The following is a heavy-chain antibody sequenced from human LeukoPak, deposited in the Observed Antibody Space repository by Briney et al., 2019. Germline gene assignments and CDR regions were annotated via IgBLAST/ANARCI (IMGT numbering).Heavy chain of an antibody. J-gene: IGHJ4*02. CDR3: ARDNYYDSSGYPYFDY. V-gene: IGHV1-46*01. Sequence: ASVTVSCKASGYTFTDYYMHWVRQAPGQGLEWMGIINPSGGSTSYAQKFQGRVTMTRDTSTSTVYMELSSLRSEDTAVYYCARDNYYDSSGYPYFDYWGQGTLVTVSS. CDR2: INPSGGST. D-gene: IGHD3-22*01. CDR1: GYTFTDYY.